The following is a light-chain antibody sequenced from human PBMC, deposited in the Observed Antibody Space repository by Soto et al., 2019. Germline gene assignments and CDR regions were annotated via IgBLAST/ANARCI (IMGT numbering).Light chain of an antibody. CDR3: QQYGSSPPFT. CDR1: QSVTSTD. V-gene: IGKV3-20*01. J-gene: IGKJ3*01. CDR2: GAS. Sequence: EIVLTQSPGTLSVSPGERATLSCRASQSVTSTDLAWYHQKTGQAPRHLIYGASTSVTGIPDRFSGSGSGTDFTLTISRLEPEDFAVYYCQQYGSSPPFTFGPGTKVDIK.